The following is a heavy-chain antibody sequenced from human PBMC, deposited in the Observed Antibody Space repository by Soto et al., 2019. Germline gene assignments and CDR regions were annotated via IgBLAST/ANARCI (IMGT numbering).Heavy chain of an antibody. CDR1: GFSVSSNY. CDR3: ARESEDLTSNFDY. V-gene: IGHV3-53*01. J-gene: IGHJ4*02. Sequence: GGSLRPPCAISGFSVSSNYLSWVRQAPGKGLEWVSVHYSGGSTYYADSVQGRFTISRDKSNNTLYLQMRRVRAEDTAVYYCARESEDLTSNFDYWGQGTLVTVSS. CDR2: HYSGGST.